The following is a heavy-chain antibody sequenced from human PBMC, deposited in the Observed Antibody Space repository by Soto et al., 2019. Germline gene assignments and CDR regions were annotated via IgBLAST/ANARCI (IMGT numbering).Heavy chain of an antibody. V-gene: IGHV1-69*01. Sequence: QLVQSGSEVKKPGSSVKVSCQASGGTFSGYVVTWVQQAPGQGLEWMGEFVPLFGTTNYAQRFSSRITITAEESTSTAYMELRTLRSDDTAVYYCATHGLGVSSPPYFDNWGQGTLVTVSS. CDR3: ATHGLGVSSPPYFDN. D-gene: IGHD3-16*01. J-gene: IGHJ4*02. CDR2: FVPLFGTT. CDR1: GGTFSGYV.